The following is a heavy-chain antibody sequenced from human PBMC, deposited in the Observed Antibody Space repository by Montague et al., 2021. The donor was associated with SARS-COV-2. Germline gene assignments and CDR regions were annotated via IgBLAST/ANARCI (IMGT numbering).Heavy chain of an antibody. J-gene: IGHJ4*02. CDR1: GFTFTSYG. V-gene: IGHV3-23*01. CDR2: ITVNGAGT. D-gene: IGHD1-26*01. Sequence: SLRLSCAASGFTFTSYGMAWVRQAPGKGLEWVSVITVNGAGTYYAESVEGRFTISRDHSRNTLFLQMNSLRAEDTAVYYCAKRESYFFDYWGQGTLVTVSS. CDR3: AKRESYFFDY.